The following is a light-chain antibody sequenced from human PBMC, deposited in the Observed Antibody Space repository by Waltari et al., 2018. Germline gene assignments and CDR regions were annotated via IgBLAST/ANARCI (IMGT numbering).Light chain of an antibody. CDR1: LNVWSY. Sequence: EIVLTQSPATLSLSPGERATLSCRASLNVWSYLGWYQQKPGQAPRLLIYDTTNRAPGVPARFSGSGSGTDYTLTITSLEAEDFAVYYCQHRASWPLTFGGGTKVEI. V-gene: IGKV3-11*01. CDR3: QHRASWPLT. CDR2: DTT. J-gene: IGKJ4*01.